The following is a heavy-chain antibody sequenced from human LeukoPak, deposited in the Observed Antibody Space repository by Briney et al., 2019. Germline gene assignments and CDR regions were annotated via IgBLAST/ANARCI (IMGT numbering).Heavy chain of an antibody. CDR2: IRYDGSNK. D-gene: IGHD3-3*01. J-gene: IGHJ3*02. Sequence: GGSLRLSCAASGFTLSSYGMHWVRQAPGKGLEWVAFIRYDGSNKYYAGSVKGRFTISRDNSKNTLYLQMNSLRAEDTAVYYCAKDRMYYDFWSGYSVDAFDIWGQGTMVTVSS. CDR3: AKDRMYYDFWSGYSVDAFDI. CDR1: GFTLSSYG. V-gene: IGHV3-30*02.